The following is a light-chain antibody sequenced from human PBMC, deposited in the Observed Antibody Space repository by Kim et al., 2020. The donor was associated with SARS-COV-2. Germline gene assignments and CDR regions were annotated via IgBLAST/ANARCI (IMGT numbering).Light chain of an antibody. CDR2: DNN. J-gene: IGLJ3*02. CDR3: GTWDSSLSAGV. CDR1: SSNIGNNY. Sequence: TVTISCSGSSSNIGNNYLSWYQQLPGTAPKLLIYDNNKRPSGIPDRFYGSKSGTSATLGITGLQTGDEADYYCGTWDSSLSAGVFGGGTQLTVL. V-gene: IGLV1-51*01.